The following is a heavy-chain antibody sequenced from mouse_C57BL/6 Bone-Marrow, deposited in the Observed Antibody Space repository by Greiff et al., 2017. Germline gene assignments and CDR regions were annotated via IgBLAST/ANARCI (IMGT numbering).Heavy chain of an antibody. CDR3: KRYDYPNAMDY. CDR2: IRLKSDNYAT. D-gene: IGHD2-4*01. CDR1: GFTFSNYW. Sequence: EVQLQESGGGLVQPGGSMKISCVASGFTFSNYWMNWVRQSPEKGLEWVAQIRLKSDNYATHYAESVKGRFTISRDDSKSSVYLQMKNLRAEDTGIYYCKRYDYPNAMDYWGQGTSVTVAA. J-gene: IGHJ4*01. V-gene: IGHV6-3*01.